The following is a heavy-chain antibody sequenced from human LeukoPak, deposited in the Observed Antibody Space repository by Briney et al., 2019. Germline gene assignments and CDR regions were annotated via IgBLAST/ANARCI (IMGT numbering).Heavy chain of an antibody. CDR2: IIPVFDTA. CDR3: ARIGSSSWYGGFDP. J-gene: IGHJ5*02. Sequence: ASVKVSCKASGDTFSNYDVTWVRQAPGQGLEWMGRIIPVFDTAKYAQNFQGRVTMTTDESSSTAYMELYSLRSEDTAVYYCARIGSSSWYGGFDPWGQGTLVTVSS. V-gene: IGHV1-69*05. D-gene: IGHD6-13*01. CDR1: GDTFSNYD.